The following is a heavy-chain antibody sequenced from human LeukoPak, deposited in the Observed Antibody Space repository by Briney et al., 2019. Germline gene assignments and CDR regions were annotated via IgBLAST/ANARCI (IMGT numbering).Heavy chain of an antibody. CDR3: ARDTSEGDYAWWFDP. D-gene: IGHD3-16*01. CDR1: GYSFTSHY. Sequence: ASVKVFCKASGYSFTSHYMHWVRQVPGQGLEWMGLINPRGTATRYAESFQGRLTLTRDLSTSTDYMELSSLRSDDTAVYFCARDTSEGDYAWWFDPWGQGTLVTVAS. CDR2: INPRGTAT. J-gene: IGHJ5*02. V-gene: IGHV1-46*01.